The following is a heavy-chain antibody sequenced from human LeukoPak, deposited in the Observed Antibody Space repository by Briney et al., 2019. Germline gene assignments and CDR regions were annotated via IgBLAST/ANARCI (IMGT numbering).Heavy chain of an antibody. Sequence: GGSLRLSCAASGFTVSSSYMSWVRQPPGKGLEWVSVIYSGGSTYYSDYVKGRFNISRENSKNSLYLQMKSLAAEATAGYHCARGAYDSSAYWAFDIWGQGTMVTVSS. CDR2: IYSGGST. J-gene: IGHJ3*02. CDR1: GFTVSSSY. CDR3: ARGAYDSSAYWAFDI. V-gene: IGHV3-53*03. D-gene: IGHD3-22*01.